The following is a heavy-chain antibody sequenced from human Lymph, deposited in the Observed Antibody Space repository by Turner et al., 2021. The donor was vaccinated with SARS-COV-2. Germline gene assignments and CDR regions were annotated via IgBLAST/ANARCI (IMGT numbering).Heavy chain of an antibody. Sequence: QVQRVESAGGVVQPGRSLILSCAASGFTFRSYAMYWVCQAPGKGLEWVAVISYDGSNKYYADSVKGRFTISRDNAKNTLYLQMNSLRAEDTAVYYCARGDYYGSGSYPGKTFDCWGQGTLVTVSS. D-gene: IGHD3-10*01. V-gene: IGHV3-30-3*01. CDR1: GFTFRSYA. CDR2: ISYDGSNK. J-gene: IGHJ4*02. CDR3: ARGDYYGSGSYPGKTFDC.